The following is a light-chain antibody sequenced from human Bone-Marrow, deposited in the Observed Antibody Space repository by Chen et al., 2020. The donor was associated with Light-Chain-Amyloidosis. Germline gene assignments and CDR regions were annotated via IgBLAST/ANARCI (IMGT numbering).Light chain of an antibody. J-gene: IGKJ4*01. CDR1: QDIRKF. Sequence: DIQLTQSPSSLSASVGDRVTITCQATQDIRKFVHWYQQKPGKAPRLLIYDASVLEAGVPSRFSGGGSGTDFTLTISSLQPEDVALYYCQQYYGVPLTFGGGTTVEIK. CDR2: DAS. CDR3: QQYYGVPLT. V-gene: IGKV1-33*01.